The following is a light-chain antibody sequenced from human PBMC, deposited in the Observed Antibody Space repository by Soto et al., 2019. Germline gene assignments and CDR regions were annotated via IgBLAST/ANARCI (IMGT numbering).Light chain of an antibody. CDR3: QQYNTYPLT. J-gene: IGKJ5*01. Sequence: EIVLTQSPGPLSLSPGERATLSCRASQSVSSTYLAWYQQKPGQAPRLLIYRTSTRATVIPDRFSGSGSGIDFTLTISRLEPEDFATYYCQQYNTYPLTFGQGTRLETK. CDR2: RTS. V-gene: IGKV3-20*01. CDR1: QSVSSTY.